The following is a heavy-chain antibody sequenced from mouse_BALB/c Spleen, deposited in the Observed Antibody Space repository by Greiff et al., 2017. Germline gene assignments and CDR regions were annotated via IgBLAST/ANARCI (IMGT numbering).Heavy chain of an antibody. J-gene: IGHJ3*01. CDR3: ARRANWEWIAY. CDR2: INPSTGYT. Sequence: QVQLQQSGAELAKPGASVKMSCKASGYTFTSYWMHWVKQRPGQGLEWIGYINPSTGYTEYNQKFKDKATLTADKSSSTAYMQLSSLTSEDSAVYYCARRANWEWIAYWGQGTLVTVSA. V-gene: IGHV1-7*01. D-gene: IGHD4-1*01. CDR1: GYTFTSYW.